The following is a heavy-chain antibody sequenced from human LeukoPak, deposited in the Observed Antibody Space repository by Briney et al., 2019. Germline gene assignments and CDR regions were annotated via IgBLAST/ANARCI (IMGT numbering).Heavy chain of an antibody. CDR1: GFTFSSYG. J-gene: IGHJ4*02. CDR2: LSYDGRNK. V-gene: IGHV3-30*03. CDR3: ARDYSHRGRYYFDY. D-gene: IGHD3-16*01. Sequence: PGRSLSLSCAASGFTFSSYGMHWVRQAPGKGLEWVAVLSYDGRNKYYADSVTGRFSISRDNSKNTLYLQMNSLRAEDTAVYYCARDYSHRGRYYFDYWGQGTLVTVSS.